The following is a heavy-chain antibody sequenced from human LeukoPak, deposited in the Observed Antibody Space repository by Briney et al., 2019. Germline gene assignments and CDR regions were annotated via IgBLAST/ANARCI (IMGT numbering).Heavy chain of an antibody. Sequence: GGSLRLSCAASGFTFSSYEMNWVRQAPGKGLEWASYISSSGSTIYYADSVKGRFTISRDNAKNSLYLQMNSLRAEDTAVYYCARDASRRVGATVPGFDYWGQGTLVTVSS. D-gene: IGHD1-26*01. CDR3: ARDASRRVGATVPGFDY. J-gene: IGHJ4*02. CDR1: GFTFSSYE. CDR2: ISSSGSTI. V-gene: IGHV3-48*03.